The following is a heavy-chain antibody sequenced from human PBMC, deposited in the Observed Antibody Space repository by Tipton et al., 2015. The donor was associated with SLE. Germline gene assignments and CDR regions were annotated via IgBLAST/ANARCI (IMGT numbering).Heavy chain of an antibody. D-gene: IGHD6-19*01. V-gene: IGHV4-34*12. CDR2: VFRGGST. CDR1: GDSLSGQY. J-gene: IGHJ4*02. Sequence: LRLSCSVYGDSLSGQYWSWIRQPPGKGLEWIGEVFRGGSTNYSPSLESRVTITVDMSKNQFSLRLISVTAADTAVYYCAKTTVYSNDWPYFDHWGQGTLVTVSS. CDR3: AKTTVYSNDWPYFDH.